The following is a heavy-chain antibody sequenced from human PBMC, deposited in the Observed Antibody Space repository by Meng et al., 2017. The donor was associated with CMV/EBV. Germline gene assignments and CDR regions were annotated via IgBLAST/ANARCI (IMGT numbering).Heavy chain of an antibody. V-gene: IGHV1-18*01. CDR3: ARGYDFWSGPTRTYYYYGMDV. Sequence: ASVKVSCKASGYTFTSYGISWVRQAPGQGLEWMGWISAYNGNTNYAQKLQGRVTMTTDTSTSTAYMELRSLRSEDTAVYYCARGYDFWSGPTRTYYYYGMDVWGQGTTVTVSS. D-gene: IGHD3-3*01. CDR1: GYTFTSYG. J-gene: IGHJ6*02. CDR2: ISAYNGNT.